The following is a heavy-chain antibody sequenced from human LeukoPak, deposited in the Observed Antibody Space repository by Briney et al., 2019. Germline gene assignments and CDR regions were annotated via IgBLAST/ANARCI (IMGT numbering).Heavy chain of an antibody. V-gene: IGHV3-48*03. Sequence: GGSLRLSCAGSGFTFSSYEMNWVRQAPGKGLEGVSYIISSGSTIYYADYVKGRSTISRDNAKNSLYMQMTSLRAEDTAVYYCARARRDVVVITTPFEYWGQGTLVTVSS. CDR3: ARARRDVVVITTPFEY. J-gene: IGHJ4*02. CDR2: IISSGSTI. CDR1: GFTFSSYE. D-gene: IGHD3-22*01.